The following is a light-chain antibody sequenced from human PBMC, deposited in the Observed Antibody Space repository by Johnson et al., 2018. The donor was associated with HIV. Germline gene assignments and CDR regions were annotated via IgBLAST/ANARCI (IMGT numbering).Light chain of an antibody. J-gene: IGLJ1*01. Sequence: QSVLTQPPSVSAAPGQKVTISCSGSSSNIGNNYVSWYQQVPGAAPKLLIYDNNRRPSGIPDRFSGSTSGTSATLGITGLQTGDEADYYCGTWDSSLSAARVFGPGTKVTVL. V-gene: IGLV1-51*01. CDR2: DNN. CDR3: GTWDSSLSAARV. CDR1: SSNIGNNY.